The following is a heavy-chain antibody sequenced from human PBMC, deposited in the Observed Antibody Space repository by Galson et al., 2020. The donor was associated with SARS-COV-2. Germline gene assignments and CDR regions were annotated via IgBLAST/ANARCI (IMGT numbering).Heavy chain of an antibody. Sequence: GESLKISCAASGYTFSSYAMHWVRQAPGKGLEWVAVISYDGSNKYYADSVKGRFTISRDNSKNTLYPQMNSLRAEDTAVYYCARVWGWELLRTSFDYWGQGTLVTVSS. CDR3: ARVWGWELLRTSFDY. D-gene: IGHD1-26*01. J-gene: IGHJ4*02. CDR1: GYTFSSYA. V-gene: IGHV3-30*04. CDR2: ISYDGSNK.